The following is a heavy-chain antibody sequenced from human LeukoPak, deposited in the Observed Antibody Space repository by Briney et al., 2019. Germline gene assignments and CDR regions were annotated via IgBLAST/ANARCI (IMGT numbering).Heavy chain of an antibody. CDR2: ISKNGSNT. D-gene: IGHD5-18*01. V-gene: IGHV3-30*18. CDR1: GLIFETYG. Sequence: PGGSLRLSCEVSGLIFETYGMHWVRQAPGKGLEWVGVISKNGSNTYYGDSVKGRFTISRDNSNNTLSLQMNGLTTEDTGVYFCVKGRRGSSYVHYFDSWGKGTLVTVSS. CDR3: VKGRRGSSYVHYFDS. J-gene: IGHJ4*02.